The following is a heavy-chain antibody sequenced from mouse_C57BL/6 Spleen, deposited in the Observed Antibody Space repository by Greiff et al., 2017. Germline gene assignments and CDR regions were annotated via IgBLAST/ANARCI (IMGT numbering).Heavy chain of an antibody. V-gene: IGHV5-9-1*02. CDR2: ISSGGDYI. CDR1: GFTFSSYA. Sequence: EVKLVESGEGLVKPGGSLKLSCAASGFTFSSYAMSWVRQTPEKRLEWVAYISSGGDYIYYADTVKGRFTISRDNARNTLYLQMSSLKSEDTAMYYCTRDLDDYDGAWFAYWGQGTLVTVSA. J-gene: IGHJ3*01. CDR3: TRDLDDYDGAWFAY. D-gene: IGHD2-4*01.